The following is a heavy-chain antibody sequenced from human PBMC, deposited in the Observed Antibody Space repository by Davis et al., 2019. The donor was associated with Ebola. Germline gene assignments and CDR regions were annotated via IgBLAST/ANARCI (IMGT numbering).Heavy chain of an antibody. CDR2: IYYTGSA. J-gene: IGHJ4*02. CDR1: GVSISRHY. V-gene: IGHV4-59*03. Sequence: PSEPLSLTCTVSGVSISRHYWSWIRQPPGKRLEWIGSIYYTGSAYYNSSLASRATISVDTSKNQFSLKLTSVTAADTAMYYCSERGSSVWGQGTLVTVSS. CDR3: SERGSSV. D-gene: IGHD3-10*01.